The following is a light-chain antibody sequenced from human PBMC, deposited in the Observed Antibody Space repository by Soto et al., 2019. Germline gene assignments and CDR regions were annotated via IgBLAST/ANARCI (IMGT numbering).Light chain of an antibody. CDR2: DVY. CDR3: SSYTRSSTSVI. Sequence: QSALTQPASVSGSPGQSITISRTGTSSDMDGYNYVSWYQQYPAEAPKLIIYDVYNRPSGVSNRFSGSRSDNTASLTISGLQAEDEADYYCSSYTRSSTSVIFGGGTKLTVL. V-gene: IGLV2-14*03. J-gene: IGLJ2*01. CDR1: SSDMDGYNY.